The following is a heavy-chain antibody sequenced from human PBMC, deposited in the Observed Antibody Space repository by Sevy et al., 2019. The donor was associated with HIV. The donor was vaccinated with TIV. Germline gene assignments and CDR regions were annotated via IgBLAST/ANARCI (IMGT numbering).Heavy chain of an antibody. D-gene: IGHD6-19*01. CDR3: ARGTGSSGWYFDYYGMDV. Sequence: GGSLRLSCAASGFTFSDYYMSWIRQAPGKGLEWVSYISSSGSTIYYADSAKGRFTISRDNAKNSLYLQMNSLRAEDTAVYYCARGTGSSGWYFDYYGMDVWGQGTTVTVSS. V-gene: IGHV3-11*01. CDR2: ISSSGSTI. J-gene: IGHJ6*02. CDR1: GFTFSDYY.